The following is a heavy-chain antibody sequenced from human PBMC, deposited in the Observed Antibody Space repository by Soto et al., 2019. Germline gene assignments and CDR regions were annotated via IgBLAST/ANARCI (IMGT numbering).Heavy chain of an antibody. CDR1: GDSISTYY. D-gene: IGHD6-19*01. CDR2: LYYGRSA. Sequence: SETLSLTCAVSGDSISTYYCRWIGQPPGKGLESIGYLYYGRSANYNPSLKSRVTLSVDTSTNQCSLTLSSMTAEDTAVYYCAKGGRQWLVTSDFNYWGQGALVTVSS. V-gene: IGHV4-59*01. CDR3: AKGGRQWLVTSDFNY. J-gene: IGHJ4*02.